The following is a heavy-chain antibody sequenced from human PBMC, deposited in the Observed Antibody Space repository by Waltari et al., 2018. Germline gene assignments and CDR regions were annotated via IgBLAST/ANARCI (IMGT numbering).Heavy chain of an antibody. V-gene: IGHV1-69*12. Sequence: QVQLVQSGAEVKKPGSSVMVSCKASGDTFSSYALSWVRQPPGQGLEWMGGIIPIFGTANYAQKFQGRVTITADESTSTAYMELSSLRSEDTAVYYCARGGLSSDAEYFQHWGQGTLVTVSS. CDR2: IIPIFGTA. CDR3: ARGGLSSDAEYFQH. D-gene: IGHD6-13*01. J-gene: IGHJ1*01. CDR1: GDTFSSYA.